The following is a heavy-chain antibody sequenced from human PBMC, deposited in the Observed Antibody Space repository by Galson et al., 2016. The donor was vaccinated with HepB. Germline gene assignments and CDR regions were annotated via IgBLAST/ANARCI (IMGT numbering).Heavy chain of an antibody. CDR3: AKVRMPRKTLNNYGLDA. V-gene: IGHV3-30*04. CDR2: ISFDGGET. CDR1: GFTFNNFV. D-gene: IGHD3-16*01. Sequence: SLRLSCAASGFTFNNFVMHWVRQPPGRGLEWIALISFDGGETQYADSVKGRFTISRDNSNGTVYVQANSLSPEDTAIYYGAKVRMPRKTLNNYGLDAWGRGTAVAVSS. J-gene: IGHJ6*02.